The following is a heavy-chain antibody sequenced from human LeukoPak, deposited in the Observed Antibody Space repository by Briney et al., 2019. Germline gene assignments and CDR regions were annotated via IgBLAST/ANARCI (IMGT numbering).Heavy chain of an antibody. J-gene: IGHJ6*02. D-gene: IGHD3-10*01. CDR1: GYSFTSQW. CDR2: IYPADSDT. V-gene: IGHV5-51*01. Sequence: SGESLKISCKGSGYSFTSQWIGWVRQMPGKGLEWMGIIYPADSDTKYSPSFQGQVTISADKSISTAYLQWSSLKASDTAIYYCARWMFYYGSGVFHYHGMDVWGQGTTVTVSS. CDR3: ARWMFYYGSGVFHYHGMDV.